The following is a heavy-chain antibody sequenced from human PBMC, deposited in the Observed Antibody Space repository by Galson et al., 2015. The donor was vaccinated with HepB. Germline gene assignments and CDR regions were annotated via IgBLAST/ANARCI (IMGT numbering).Heavy chain of an antibody. D-gene: IGHD3-22*01. CDR3: AREGYYDSSGYYGMDV. Sequence: SLRLSCAASGFTFSGFSMNWVRQAPGKGQEWISYITSSSRTIYYADSVKGRFTISRDNAENSLYLQMNSLRAEDTAVYYCAREGYYDSSGYYGMDVWGQGTTVTVSS. CDR1: GFTFSGFS. CDR2: ITSSSRTI. V-gene: IGHV3-48*01. J-gene: IGHJ6*02.